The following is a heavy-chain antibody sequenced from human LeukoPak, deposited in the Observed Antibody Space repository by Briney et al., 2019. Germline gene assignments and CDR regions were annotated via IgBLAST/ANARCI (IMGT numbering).Heavy chain of an antibody. CDR3: ARDYNYDWFDH. CDR2: ISRSSSYI. CDR1: GFTFSSYS. V-gene: IGHV3-21*01. J-gene: IGHJ5*02. Sequence: KPGGSLRLSCAASGFTFSSYSMNWVRQAPGKGLEWVSSISRSSSYIYYADSVKGRFTISRDNAKNSLYLQMNSLRAEDTAVYYCARDYNYDWFDHWGQGTLVTVSS. D-gene: IGHD3-10*01.